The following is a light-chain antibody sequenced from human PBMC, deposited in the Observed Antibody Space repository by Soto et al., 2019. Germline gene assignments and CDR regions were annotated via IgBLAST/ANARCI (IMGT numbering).Light chain of an antibody. CDR1: QGSRTG. CDR3: LQDYDYPRT. Sequence: APPMTQSPSSLSASVGDRVTIACRASQGSRTGLGWYQQKAGEAPKLLIYAASTLQSGVPPRFSGSGSGTDFTRTISSLQPEDFATYYCLQDYDYPRTFGQGTKVEMK. CDR2: AAS. J-gene: IGKJ1*01. V-gene: IGKV1-6*01.